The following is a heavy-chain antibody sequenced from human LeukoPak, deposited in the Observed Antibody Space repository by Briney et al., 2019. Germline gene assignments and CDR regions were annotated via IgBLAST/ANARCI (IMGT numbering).Heavy chain of an antibody. V-gene: IGHV4-59*12. Sequence: SETLSPTCTVSGGSISSYYWSWIRQPPGKGLEWIGYIYYSGCTYYNPSLKSRVTISVDTSKNQFSLKLSSVTAADTAVYYCARAPGYCSSTSCYTGWFDPWGQGTLVTVSS. CDR3: ARAPGYCSSTSCYTGWFDP. J-gene: IGHJ5*02. CDR2: IYYSGCT. D-gene: IGHD2-2*02. CDR1: GGSISSYY.